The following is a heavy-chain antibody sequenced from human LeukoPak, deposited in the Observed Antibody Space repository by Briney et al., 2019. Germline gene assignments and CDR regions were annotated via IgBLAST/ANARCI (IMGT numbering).Heavy chain of an antibody. CDR2: IVSDGSGA. CDR3: ARVRFDP. J-gene: IGHJ5*02. CDR1: GFTFSSHW. V-gene: IGHV3-74*01. Sequence: PGGSLRLSCAASGFTFSSHWMHWVRQAPGKGLVWISRIVSDGSGATYVDSVKGRFTTSRDNAKNSLYLQMNSLRAEDTAVYYCARVRFDPWGQGTLVTVSS.